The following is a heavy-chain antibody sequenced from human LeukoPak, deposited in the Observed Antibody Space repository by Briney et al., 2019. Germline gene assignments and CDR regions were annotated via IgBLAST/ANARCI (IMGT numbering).Heavy chain of an antibody. CDR3: ASHLEQQLVNWFDL. Sequence: PSETLSLTCTVSGGSISSYYWSWIRQPPGKGLEWIGYIYYSGSTNYNPSLKSRVTISVDTSKNQFSLKLSSVTAADTAVYYCASHLEQQLVNWFDLWGQGTLVTVSS. CDR2: IYYSGST. D-gene: IGHD6-13*01. J-gene: IGHJ5*02. V-gene: IGHV4-59*08. CDR1: GGSISSYY.